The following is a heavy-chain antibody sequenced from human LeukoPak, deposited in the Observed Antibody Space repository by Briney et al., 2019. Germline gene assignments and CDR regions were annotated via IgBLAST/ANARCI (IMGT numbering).Heavy chain of an antibody. CDR1: GGSISSYY. J-gene: IGHJ4*02. V-gene: IGHV4-59*01. Sequence: SETLSLTCTVSGGSISSYYWSWIRPSPGKGLEWIGYIYYTGATYYNPSLKSRVTISLDTSKNQFSLKLSSVTAADAAVYYCARAGYSYGTGYYFDYWGQGALVTVSS. CDR2: IYYTGAT. CDR3: ARAGYSYGTGYYFDY. D-gene: IGHD5-18*01.